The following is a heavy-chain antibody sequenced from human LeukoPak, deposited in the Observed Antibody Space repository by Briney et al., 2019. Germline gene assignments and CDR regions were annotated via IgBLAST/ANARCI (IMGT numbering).Heavy chain of an antibody. V-gene: IGHV5-51*01. J-gene: IGHJ4*02. CDR2: IYPSDSDT. Sequence: GESLKISCKGSGYSFSNHWIGWVRQMPGKGLEWMGIIYPSDSDTRHSPSFQGQVTFSADKSTSTAYLQWSGLKASDTAIYFCARHSGLTAAGLDYWGQGTLVTVSS. CDR1: GYSFSNHW. CDR3: ARHSGLTAAGLDY. D-gene: IGHD6-13*01.